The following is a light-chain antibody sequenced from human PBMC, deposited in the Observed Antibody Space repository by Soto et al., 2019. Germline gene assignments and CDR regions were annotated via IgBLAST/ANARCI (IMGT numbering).Light chain of an antibody. CDR1: QSVTSN. CDR2: GVS. V-gene: IGKV3-11*01. Sequence: ESVLTQSSATLSLSPGERATLSCRASQSVTSNALAWYQQKPGQAPRLLIYGVSSRATGIPDRFSGSGSGTDFTLTISNLEPEDFAVYYCQQRSKWPLTFGGGTKVEIK. J-gene: IGKJ4*01. CDR3: QQRSKWPLT.